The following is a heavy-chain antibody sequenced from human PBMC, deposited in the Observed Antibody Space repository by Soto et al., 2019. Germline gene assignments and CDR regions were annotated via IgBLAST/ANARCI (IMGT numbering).Heavy chain of an antibody. J-gene: IGHJ6*03. Sequence: QVQLQQWGAGLLKPSETLSLTCAVYGGSFSGYYWSWIRQPPAKGLEWIGEINHSGSTNYNPTLKSRVTLSVDTSKNQFSLKLSSVTAADTAVYYCARDGGRGSSSWYRVRYMDVWGKGTTVTVSS. CDR3: ARDGGRGSSSWYRVRYMDV. D-gene: IGHD6-13*01. CDR1: GGSFSGYY. CDR2: INHSGST. V-gene: IGHV4-34*01.